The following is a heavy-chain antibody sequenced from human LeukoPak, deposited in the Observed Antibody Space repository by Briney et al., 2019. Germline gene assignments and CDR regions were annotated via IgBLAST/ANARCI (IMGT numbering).Heavy chain of an antibody. CDR3: ARDYCSSTSCYPVDDY. J-gene: IGHJ4*02. D-gene: IGHD2-2*01. V-gene: IGHV1-69*05. Sequence: SVKVSCKASGGTFSSYAISRVRQAPGQGLEWMGRIIPIFGTANYAQKFQGRVTITTDESTSTAYMELSSLRSEDTAVYYCARDYCSSTSCYPVDDYWGQGTLVTVSS. CDR1: GGTFSSYA. CDR2: IIPIFGTA.